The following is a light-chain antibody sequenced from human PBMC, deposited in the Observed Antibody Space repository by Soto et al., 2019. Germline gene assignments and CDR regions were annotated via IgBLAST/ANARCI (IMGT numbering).Light chain of an antibody. J-gene: IGKJ1*01. CDR3: QQYNNWPRT. Sequence: EIVMTQSPATLSVSPGEGATLSCRASQSVSSSLAWYQQKPGQAPRLLIYGVSSRATGIPARFSGSGSGTEFTLTISSLQSADFAVYYCQQYNNWPRTFGQGTKVEIK. CDR2: GVS. CDR1: QSVSSS. V-gene: IGKV3-15*01.